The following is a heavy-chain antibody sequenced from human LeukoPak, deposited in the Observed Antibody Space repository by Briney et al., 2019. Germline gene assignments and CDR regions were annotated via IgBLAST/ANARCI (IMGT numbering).Heavy chain of an antibody. V-gene: IGHV1-8*01. CDR3: ARGRNMVRGVISLGY. D-gene: IGHD3-10*01. Sequence: GASVKVSCKASGYTFTSYDINWVRQATGQGLEWMGWMNPNSGNTGYALKFQGRVTMTRNTSISTAYMELSSLRSEDTAVYYCARGRNMVRGVISLGYWGQGTLVTVSS. CDR2: MNPNSGNT. CDR1: GYTFTSYD. J-gene: IGHJ4*02.